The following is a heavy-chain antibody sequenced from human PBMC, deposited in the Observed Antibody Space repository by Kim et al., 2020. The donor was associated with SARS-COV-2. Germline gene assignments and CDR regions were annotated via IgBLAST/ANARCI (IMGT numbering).Heavy chain of an antibody. J-gene: IGHJ6*02. V-gene: IGHV7-4-1*02. CDR1: GYTFTSYA. Sequence: ASVKVSCKASGYTFTSYAMNWVRQAPGQGLEWMGWINTNTGNPTYAQGFTGRFVFSLDTSVSTAYLQISSLKAEDTAVYYCARDGDDWAAAANTLGMDVWGQGTTVTVSS. D-gene: IGHD6-13*01. CDR2: INTNTGNP. CDR3: ARDGDDWAAAANTLGMDV.